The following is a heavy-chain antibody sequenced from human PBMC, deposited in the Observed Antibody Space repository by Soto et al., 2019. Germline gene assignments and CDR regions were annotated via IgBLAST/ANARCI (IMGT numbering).Heavy chain of an antibody. D-gene: IGHD2-2*01. CDR3: ARVGVTAAHYYYYYYGMDV. J-gene: IGHJ6*02. V-gene: IGHV3-48*03. CDR1: GFTFSSYE. CDR2: ISSSGSTI. Sequence: GGSLRLSCAASGFTFSSYEMNWVRQAPGKGLEWVSYISSSGSTIYYADSVKGRFTISRDNAKNSLYLQMNSLRAEGTAVYYCARVGVTAAHYYYYYYGMDVWGQGTKVTVSS.